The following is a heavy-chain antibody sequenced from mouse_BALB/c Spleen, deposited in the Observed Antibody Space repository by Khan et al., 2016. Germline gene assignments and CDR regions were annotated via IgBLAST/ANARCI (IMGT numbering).Heavy chain of an antibody. D-gene: IGHD2-3*01. CDR3: ARHGDGYYPFAY. V-gene: IGHV5-6*01. J-gene: IGHJ3*01. CDR1: GFTFSSYG. CDR2: ISSGGSYT. Sequence: EVELVESGGDLVKPGGSLKLSCAASGFTFSSYGMSWVRQTPDKRLEWVANISSGGSYTYYPDSVKGRFTISRDNAKNTLYLQMSSLKSEDTAMYYCARHGDGYYPFAYWGQGTLVTVSA.